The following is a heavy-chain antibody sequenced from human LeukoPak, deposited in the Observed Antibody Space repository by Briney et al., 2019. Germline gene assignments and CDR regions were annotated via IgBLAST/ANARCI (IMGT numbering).Heavy chain of an antibody. J-gene: IGHJ4*02. V-gene: IGHV1-46*01. CDR3: ARWTTTFLDY. CDR2: SNPSGDST. CDR1: GDTFTNYS. D-gene: IGHD1-1*01. Sequence: ASVKVSCKASGDTFTNYSIHWVRQTPGHGLEWMGISNPSGDSTNYAQKFQGRVTMTRDTSTSTVYMDLSSLRSEDTAVYYCARWTTTFLDYWGQGTLVTVSS.